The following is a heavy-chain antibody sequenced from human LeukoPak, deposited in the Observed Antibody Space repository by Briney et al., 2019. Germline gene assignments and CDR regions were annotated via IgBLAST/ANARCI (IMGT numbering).Heavy chain of an antibody. Sequence: GGSLRLSCAASGITFGNNWMHWVRQGPGKGLVWISRINSDGGGAIYADSVKGRFTVSGDNAKNTLYLQMNRLRAEDTAVYYCARDVPHDWFDTWGQGTLVTVSS. CDR1: GITFGNNW. J-gene: IGHJ5*02. CDR3: ARDVPHDWFDT. CDR2: INSDGGGA. V-gene: IGHV3-74*01.